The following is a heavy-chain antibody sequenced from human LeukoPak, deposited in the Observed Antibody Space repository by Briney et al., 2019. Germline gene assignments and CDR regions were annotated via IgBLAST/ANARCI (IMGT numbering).Heavy chain of an antibody. CDR3: ARDSEGASTYYYYYGMDV. J-gene: IGHJ6*02. CDR2: ISAYNGNT. D-gene: IGHD2-15*01. CDR1: GYTFTSYG. V-gene: IGHV1-18*01. Sequence: ASVKVSCKASGYTFTSYGISWVRQAPGQGLEWMGWISAYNGNTNYAQKLQGRVTMTTDTSTSTAYIELRSLRSDDTAVYYCARDSEGASTYYYYYGMDVWGQGTTVTVSS.